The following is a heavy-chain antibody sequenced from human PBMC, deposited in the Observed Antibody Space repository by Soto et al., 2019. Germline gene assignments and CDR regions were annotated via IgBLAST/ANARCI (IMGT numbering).Heavy chain of an antibody. V-gene: IGHV4-30-2*01. D-gene: IGHD3-10*01. Sequence: PSETLSLTCAVSGGSISSGGYSWSWIRQPPGKGLEWIGYIYHSGSTYYNPSLKSRVTISVDRSKNQFSLKLSSVTAADTAVYYCARRYGSFFDIWGQGTMVTVS. CDR1: GGSISSGGYS. CDR2: IYHSGST. J-gene: IGHJ3*02. CDR3: ARRYGSFFDI.